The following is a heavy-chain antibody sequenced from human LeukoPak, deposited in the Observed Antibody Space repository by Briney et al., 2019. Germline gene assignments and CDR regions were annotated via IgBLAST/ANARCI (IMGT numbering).Heavy chain of an antibody. CDR2: INPNNGDT. V-gene: IGHV1-2*02. Sequence: ASVKVPCKASGYTFTGYYMHWVRQAPGQGLEWMGWINPNNGDTNYAQKFQGRVTMTRDTSIKTAYMDLGSLRSDDTAVYYCARDRIGDCGTTSCYLAYWGQGTQVTVCS. J-gene: IGHJ4*02. CDR3: ARDRIGDCGTTSCYLAY. CDR1: GYTFTGYY. D-gene: IGHD2-2*01.